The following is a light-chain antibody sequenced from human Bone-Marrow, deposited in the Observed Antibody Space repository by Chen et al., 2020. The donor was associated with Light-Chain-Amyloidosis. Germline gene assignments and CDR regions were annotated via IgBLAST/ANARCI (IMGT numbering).Light chain of an antibody. CDR2: DDR. Sequence: SYVLTQPSSVSVAPGQTATIACGGNNIGSTSVHWYQQTPGQAPLLVVYDDRYRPSGIPERWAGSNSGNTATLTISRVEAGEEADYYCQVWDRSSDRPVFGGGTKLTVL. CDR1: NIGSTS. V-gene: IGLV3-21*02. J-gene: IGLJ3*02. CDR3: QVWDRSSDRPV.